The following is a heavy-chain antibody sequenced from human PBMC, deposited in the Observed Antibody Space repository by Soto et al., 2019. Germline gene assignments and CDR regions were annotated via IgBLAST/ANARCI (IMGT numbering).Heavy chain of an antibody. CDR1: GFSLSPYT. CDR2: MINSGNAV. D-gene: IGHD4-17*01. V-gene: IGHV3-48*01. CDR3: SRDEYGDV. Sequence: GGSLRLSCTASGFSLSPYTMKWVRQTPGKGLEWVSYMINSGNAVYYADSVRGRFTISRDIAKNSVYLQMNSLRVDDTAVYYCSRDEYGDVWGKGTTVTVSS. J-gene: IGHJ6*04.